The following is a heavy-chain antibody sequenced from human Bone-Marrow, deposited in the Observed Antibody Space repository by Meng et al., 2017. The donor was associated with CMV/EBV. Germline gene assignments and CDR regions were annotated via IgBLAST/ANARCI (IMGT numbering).Heavy chain of an antibody. Sequence: SETLSLTCTVSGGSISSSSYYWSWIRQPPGKGLEWIGYIYYSGSTNYNPSLKSRVTISVDTSKNQFSLKLSSVTAADTAVYYCARLSIFGVVPNWFDPWGQGTLVTVSS. CDR2: IYYSGST. D-gene: IGHD3-3*01. J-gene: IGHJ5*02. V-gene: IGHV4-61*01. CDR3: ARLSIFGVVPNWFDP. CDR1: GGSISSSSYY.